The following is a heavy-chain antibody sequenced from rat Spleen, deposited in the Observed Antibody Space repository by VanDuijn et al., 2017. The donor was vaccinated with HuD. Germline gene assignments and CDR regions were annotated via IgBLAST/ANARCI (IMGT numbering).Heavy chain of an antibody. D-gene: IGHD1-12*02. Sequence: EVQLVESGGGLVQPGRSMKLSCAASGFTFNKYGMTWVRQAPTKGLEWVASISTGGGNTYYRDSVKGRFTISRDNTKSTLYLQMDSLRSEDTATYYCARLPYYYDGSYYYYFDYWGQGVMVTVSS. CDR2: ISTGGGNT. J-gene: IGHJ2*01. V-gene: IGHV5-25*01. CDR3: ARLPYYYDGSYYYYFDY. CDR1: GFTFNKYG.